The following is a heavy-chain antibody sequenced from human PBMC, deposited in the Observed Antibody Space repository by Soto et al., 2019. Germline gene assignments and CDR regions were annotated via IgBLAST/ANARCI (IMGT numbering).Heavy chain of an antibody. J-gene: IGHJ4*02. CDR2: IYPGDSDT. D-gene: IGHD3-22*01. CDR3: ARPESPTRSSDYDYPFDL. CDR1: GNSFTSYW. V-gene: IGHV5-51*01. Sequence: PGESLKISCKGSGNSFTSYWIGWVRQMPGKGLEWMGLIYPGDSDTRYNPSFQGQVTISVDKSTSTAYLEWNSLKASDTAMYFCARPESPTRSSDYDYPFDLGGQGTLVTVSS.